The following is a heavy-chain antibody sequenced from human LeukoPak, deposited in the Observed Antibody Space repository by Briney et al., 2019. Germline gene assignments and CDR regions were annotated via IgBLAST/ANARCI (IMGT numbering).Heavy chain of an antibody. CDR3: ARDLGSVAGSYYYYGMDV. CDR2: INPNSGGT. V-gene: IGHV1-2*02. Sequence: ASVKVSCKASGCTFTGYYMHWVRQAPGQGLEWMGWINPNSGGTHYAQKFQGRVTMTRDTSVSTAYMELSRLRSDDTAVFYCARDLGSVAGSYYYYGMDVWGQGTTVTVSS. D-gene: IGHD6-19*01. J-gene: IGHJ6*02. CDR1: GCTFTGYY.